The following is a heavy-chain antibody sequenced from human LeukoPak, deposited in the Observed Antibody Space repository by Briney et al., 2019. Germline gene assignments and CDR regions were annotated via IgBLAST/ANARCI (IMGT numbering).Heavy chain of an antibody. CDR1: GGSISSGYY. D-gene: IGHD2-21*02. CDR3: ARGTYCGGDCYSGYNWFDP. Sequence: PSETLSLTCTVSGGSISSGYYWGWIRQPPGKGLEWIGSIYHSGSTYYNPSLKSRVTISVDTSKNQFSLKLSSVTAADTAVYYCARGTYCGGDCYSGYNWFDPWGQGTLVTVSS. J-gene: IGHJ5*02. CDR2: IYHSGST. V-gene: IGHV4-38-2*02.